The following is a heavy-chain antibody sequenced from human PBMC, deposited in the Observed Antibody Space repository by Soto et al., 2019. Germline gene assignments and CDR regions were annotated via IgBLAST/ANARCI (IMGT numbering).Heavy chain of an antibody. D-gene: IGHD6-13*01. CDR1: GFTFSSYA. V-gene: IGHV3-30-3*01. CDR3: ARDLFGSSSYVDY. CDR2: ISYDGSNK. J-gene: IGHJ4*02. Sequence: QVQLVESGGGVVQPGRSLRLSCAASGFTFSSYAMHWVRQAPGKGLEWVAVISYDGSNKYYADSVKGRFTISRDNSKNTLYLQMNSLSAEDTAVYYCARDLFGSSSYVDYWGQGTLVTVSS.